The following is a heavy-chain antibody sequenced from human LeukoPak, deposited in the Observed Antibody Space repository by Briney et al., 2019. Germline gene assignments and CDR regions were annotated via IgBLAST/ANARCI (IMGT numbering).Heavy chain of an antibody. CDR1: GGSISSYY. CDR2: IYYSGST. V-gene: IGHV4-59*08. CDR3: ARPRDGGDFADAFDI. D-gene: IGHD2-21*02. Sequence: PSETLSLTCTVSGGSISSYYWSWIRQPPGKGLEWIGYIYYSGSTNYNPSLKSRVTISVDTSKNQFSLKLSSVTAADTAVYYCARPRDGGDFADAFDIWGQGTMVTVSS. J-gene: IGHJ3*02.